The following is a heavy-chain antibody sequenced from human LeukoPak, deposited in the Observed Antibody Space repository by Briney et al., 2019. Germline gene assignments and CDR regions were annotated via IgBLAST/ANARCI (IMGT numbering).Heavy chain of an antibody. V-gene: IGHV3-74*01. J-gene: IGHJ4*02. CDR1: GFTFSSYW. D-gene: IGHD6-6*01. Sequence: GGSLRLSCAASGFTFSSYWMHWVRQAPGKGLVWFSRINSDGSSTSYADSVKGRFTISRDNAKNTLYLQMNSLRAEDTAVYYCARVWQLGLDYWGQGTLVTVSS. CDR2: INSDGSST. CDR3: ARVWQLGLDY.